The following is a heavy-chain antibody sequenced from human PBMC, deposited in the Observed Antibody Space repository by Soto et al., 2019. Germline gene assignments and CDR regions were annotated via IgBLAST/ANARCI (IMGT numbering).Heavy chain of an antibody. CDR1: GGSVSSGSYC. CDR3: ARTYYYGSGSDFDF. CDR2: IYYFGST. J-gene: IGHJ4*02. Sequence: QVQLQESGPGLVKPSETLSLTCTVSGGSVSSGSYCWSWIRQPPGKGLEWIGCIYYFGSTNCNPSLKSRVTISLDTPKSQFSLKLSSVTAADTAVYYCARTYYYGSGSDFDFWGQGSLVTVSS. V-gene: IGHV4-61*01. D-gene: IGHD3-10*01.